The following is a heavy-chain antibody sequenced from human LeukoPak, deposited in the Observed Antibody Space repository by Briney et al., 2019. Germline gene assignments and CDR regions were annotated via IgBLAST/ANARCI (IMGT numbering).Heavy chain of an antibody. CDR1: GYTFTSYA. J-gene: IGHJ3*02. V-gene: IGHV1-3*03. D-gene: IGHD2-8*01. CDR3: ATADDTKGGAFDI. CDR2: INAGNGNT. Sequence: ASVKVSCKASGYTFTSYAMHWVRQAPGQRLEWMGWINAGNGNTKYSQEFQGRVTITRDTSASTAYMELSSLRSEDMAVYYCATADDTKGGAFDIWGQGTMVTVSS.